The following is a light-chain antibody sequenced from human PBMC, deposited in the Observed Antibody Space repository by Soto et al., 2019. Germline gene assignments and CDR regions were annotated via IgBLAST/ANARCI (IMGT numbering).Light chain of an antibody. V-gene: IGKV3D-20*01. J-gene: IGKJ4*01. Sequence: EIVLTQSPATLSLSPGERATLSCGASQSVSSTYLAWYQQKPGLAPRLLIYDVSNRFAGTPERFSGSGSGTDFTLTISRMEPEDFEVYYCQKYGTSLTFGGGLQVEIK. CDR3: QKYGTSLT. CDR1: QSVSSTY. CDR2: DVS.